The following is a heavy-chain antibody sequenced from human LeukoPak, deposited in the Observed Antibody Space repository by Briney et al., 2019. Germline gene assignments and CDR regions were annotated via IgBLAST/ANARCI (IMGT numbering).Heavy chain of an antibody. D-gene: IGHD6-19*01. CDR1: GFTFSSYG. CDR3: AKDQTGYSSGWSGY. Sequence: GGTLRLSCAASGFTFSSYGMSWVRQAPGKGLEWVSAISGSGGSTYYADSVKGRFTISRDNSKNTLYLQMNSLRAEDTAVYYCAKDQTGYSSGWSGYWGQGTLVTVSS. CDR2: ISGSGGST. V-gene: IGHV3-23*01. J-gene: IGHJ4*02.